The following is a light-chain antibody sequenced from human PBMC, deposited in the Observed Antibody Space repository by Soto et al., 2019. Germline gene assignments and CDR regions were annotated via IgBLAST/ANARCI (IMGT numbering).Light chain of an antibody. CDR2: AAS. CDR3: QQSYSTPLVT. Sequence: DIQMTQSPSSPSASVGDRVTITCRASQSISSYLNWYQQKPGKAPKLLIYAASSLQSGVPSRFSGSGSGTDFTLTISSLQPEDFATYYCQQSYSTPLVTFGPGTKVDIK. V-gene: IGKV1-39*01. J-gene: IGKJ3*01. CDR1: QSISSY.